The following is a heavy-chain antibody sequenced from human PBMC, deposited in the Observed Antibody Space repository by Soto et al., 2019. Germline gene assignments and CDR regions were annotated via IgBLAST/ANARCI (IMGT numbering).Heavy chain of an antibody. D-gene: IGHD3-9*01. CDR2: IYYRGNA. V-gene: IGHV4-39*01. CDR1: DDSINSDKYY. CDR3: ARLEGLATISYYFDF. Sequence: QLQLQESGPGLVRPSETLSLTCSVSDDSINSDKYYWGWIRQPPGKGLEWLGSIYYRGNAYYNPSLQHRVTISLDKSKSQFSLKLNSVTAADSAVYFCARLEGLATISYYFDFWGPGALGTVSS. J-gene: IGHJ4*02.